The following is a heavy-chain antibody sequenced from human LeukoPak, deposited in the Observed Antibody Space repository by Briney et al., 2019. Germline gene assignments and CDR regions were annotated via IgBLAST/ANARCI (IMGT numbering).Heavy chain of an antibody. D-gene: IGHD3-3*01. Sequence: GGSLRLSCAASGFTFNSYSMTWVRQAPGKGLEWVSSISSSSSYIYYADSVKGRFTISRDNAKNSLYLQMNSLRAEDTAVHYCASLPTIFGVVPWFDPWGQGTLVTVSS. CDR3: ASLPTIFGVVPWFDP. V-gene: IGHV3-21*01. J-gene: IGHJ5*02. CDR2: ISSSSSYI. CDR1: GFTFNSYS.